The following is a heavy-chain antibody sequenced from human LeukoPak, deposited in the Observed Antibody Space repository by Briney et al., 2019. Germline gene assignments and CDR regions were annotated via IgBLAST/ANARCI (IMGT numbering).Heavy chain of an antibody. V-gene: IGHV4-34*01. CDR3: ARGTTVVRNFDY. CDR2: INRSGST. J-gene: IGHJ4*02. D-gene: IGHD4-23*01. Sequence: PSETLSLTCAVYGGSFSGYYWSWIRQPPGKGLEWIGEINRSGSTNYNPSLKSRVTISVDTSKNQFSLKLSSVTAADTAVYYCARGTTVVRNFDYWGQGTLVTVSS. CDR1: GGSFSGYY.